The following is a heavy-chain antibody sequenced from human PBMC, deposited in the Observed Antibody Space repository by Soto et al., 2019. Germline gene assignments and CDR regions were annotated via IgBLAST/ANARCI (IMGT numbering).Heavy chain of an antibody. V-gene: IGHV3-15*07. CDR2: IKSKSDGGTT. CDR1: GFTFSNAY. Sequence: EVQLVESGGGLVKPGGSLRLSCVASGFTFSNAYLNWVRQAPGKGLEWVGRIKSKSDGGTTDYAAPVKGRFTISRDDSKNTLYLQMNSLQTEDAAVYYCAHAPRRRGYYGMDVWGQGTTVTVSS. J-gene: IGHJ6*02. D-gene: IGHD3-10*01. CDR3: AHAPRRRGYYGMDV.